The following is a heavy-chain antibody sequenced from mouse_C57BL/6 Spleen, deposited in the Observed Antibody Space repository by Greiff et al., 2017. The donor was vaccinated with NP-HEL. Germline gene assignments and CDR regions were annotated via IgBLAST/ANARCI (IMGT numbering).Heavy chain of an antibody. CDR1: GFTFSSYG. V-gene: IGHV5-6*02. D-gene: IGHD2-2*01. CDR2: ISSGGSYT. J-gene: IGHJ3*01. CDR3: ARQGAMVTGAWFAD. Sequence: DVMLVESGGDLVKPGGSLKLSCAASGFTFSSYGMSWVRQTPDQRLEWVATISSGGSYTYYQDSVKGRFTISRDNAKNTLYLQMSSLKSEDTAMYYCARQGAMVTGAWFADWGQGTLVTVSA.